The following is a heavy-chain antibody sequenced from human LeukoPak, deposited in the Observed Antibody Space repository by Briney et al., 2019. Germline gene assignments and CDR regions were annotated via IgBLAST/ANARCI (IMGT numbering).Heavy chain of an antibody. CDR2: ISAYNGNT. Sequence: GASVKVSCKASGYTFTSYGISWVRQAPGQGLEWMGWISAYNGNTNYAQKLQGRVTMTTDTSTSTAYMELRSLRSDDTAVYYCARIWWHYYDSSGYYLIDYWGQGTLVTVSS. D-gene: IGHD3-22*01. CDR3: ARIWWHYYDSSGYYLIDY. CDR1: GYTFTSYG. V-gene: IGHV1-18*01. J-gene: IGHJ4*02.